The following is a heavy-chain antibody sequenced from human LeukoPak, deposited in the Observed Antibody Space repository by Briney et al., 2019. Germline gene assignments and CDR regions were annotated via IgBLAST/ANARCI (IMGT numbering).Heavy chain of an antibody. D-gene: IGHD2-15*01. V-gene: IGHV4-61*01. J-gene: IGHJ4*02. CDR1: GGSIISGTYY. CDR2: IYYSGST. CDR3: ARGLSRLPSGGY. Sequence: PSETLSLTCAVSGGSIISGTYYWSWIRQPPGKGLEWIGYIYYSGSTNYNPSLKSRVTISVDTSKNQFSLKLSSVTAADTAVYYCARGLSRLPSGGYWGQGTLVTVSS.